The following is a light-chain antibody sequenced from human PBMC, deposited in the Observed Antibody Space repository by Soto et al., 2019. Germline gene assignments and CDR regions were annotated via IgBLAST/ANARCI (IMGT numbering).Light chain of an antibody. CDR2: EVN. J-gene: IGLJ2*01. CDR3: SSDAGSNNLV. V-gene: IGLV2-8*01. CDR1: SSDAGGYNY. Sequence: QSALTQPPSASESPGQSVTISCTRTSSDAGGYNYVSWYQHHPGKAPKLVIYEVNKRPSGVPDRFSGSKSGNTASLTVSGLQAEDEADYYCSSDAGSNNLVFGGGTKVTVL.